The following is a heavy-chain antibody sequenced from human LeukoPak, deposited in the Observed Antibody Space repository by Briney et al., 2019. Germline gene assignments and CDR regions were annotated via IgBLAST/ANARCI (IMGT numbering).Heavy chain of an antibody. Sequence: GGSLRLSCAASGFTVITNDMTWVRQAPGKGLEWVSVLYSDGNTKYADSVQGRFTISRDNSKNTLYLEMNSLSPDDTAVYYCARSVEPPAANTLAYWGQGTLVTVSS. CDR1: GFTVITND. J-gene: IGHJ4*02. V-gene: IGHV3-53*01. CDR2: LYSDGNT. D-gene: IGHD2-2*01. CDR3: ARSVEPPAANTLAY.